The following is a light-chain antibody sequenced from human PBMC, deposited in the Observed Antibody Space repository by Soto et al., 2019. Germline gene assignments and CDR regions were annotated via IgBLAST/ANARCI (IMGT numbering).Light chain of an antibody. Sequence: QSALTQPASVSGSPGQSITISCTGTSSDVGAYNYVSWYQQHPGKAPKLMIYDVTTRPSGVSNRFSGSKSGNTASLTISGLQAEDEADYYCSSYTGSSTSLFGGGTQLTVL. J-gene: IGLJ2*01. CDR1: SSDVGAYNY. CDR3: SSYTGSSTSL. CDR2: DVT. V-gene: IGLV2-14*01.